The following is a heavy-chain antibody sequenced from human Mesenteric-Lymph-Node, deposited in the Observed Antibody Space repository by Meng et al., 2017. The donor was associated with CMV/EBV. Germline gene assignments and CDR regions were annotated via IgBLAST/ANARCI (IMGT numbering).Heavy chain of an antibody. V-gene: IGHV3-9*01. CDR3: AKDMGYGMDV. CDR1: GFTFDDYV. CDR2: ISWNSGSI. J-gene: IGHJ6*02. Sequence: GGSLRLSCAASGFTFDDYVMHWVRQAPGKGLEWVSGISWNSGSIGYADSVKGRFTISRDNAKNSLYLQMNSLRAEDTALYYCAKDMGYGMDVWGQGTTVTVSS.